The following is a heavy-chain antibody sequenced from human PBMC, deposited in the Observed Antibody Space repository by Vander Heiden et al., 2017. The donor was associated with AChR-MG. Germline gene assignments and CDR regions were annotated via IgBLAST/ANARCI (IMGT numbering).Heavy chain of an antibody. J-gene: IGHJ6*02. CDR2: SYSGGST. CDR3: ARESTSDYYYGMDV. Sequence: EVQLVESGGGLVQPGGSLRLSCAASGFTVSSNYMSWVRQAPGQGLEWVSVSYSGGSTYYADSVKGRFTISRDNSKNTLYLQMNSLRAEDTAVYYCARESTSDYYYGMDVWGQGTTVTVSS. V-gene: IGHV3-66*02. CDR1: GFTVSSNY.